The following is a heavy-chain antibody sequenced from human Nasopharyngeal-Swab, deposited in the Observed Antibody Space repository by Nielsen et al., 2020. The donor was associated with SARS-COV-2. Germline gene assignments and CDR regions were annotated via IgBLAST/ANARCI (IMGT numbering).Heavy chain of an antibody. D-gene: IGHD4-17*01. V-gene: IGHV3-11*04. CDR2: ISSSGSTI. CDR3: ARSNGDDHGDPQESYYFDY. J-gene: IGHJ4*02. Sequence: GGSLRLSCAASGFTFSDYYMSWIRQAPGKGLEWVSYISSSGSTIYYADSVKGRFTISRDNAKNSLYLQMNSLRAEDTAVYYCARSNGDDHGDPQESYYFDYWGQGTLVTVSS. CDR1: GFTFSDYY.